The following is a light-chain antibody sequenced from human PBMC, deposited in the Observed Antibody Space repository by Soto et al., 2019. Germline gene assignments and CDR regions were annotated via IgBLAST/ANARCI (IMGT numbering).Light chain of an antibody. Sequence: EIVMTQSPATLSVSPGERVTLSCRTSQSVSINLAWYQQKPGQAPWLLIYGASTRATGTPGRFSGSGSGTEFTLTISSLQSEDFAVYYCQHYSNWPPWTFGQGTKVEIK. V-gene: IGKV3-15*01. J-gene: IGKJ1*01. CDR3: QHYSNWPPWT. CDR2: GAS. CDR1: QSVSIN.